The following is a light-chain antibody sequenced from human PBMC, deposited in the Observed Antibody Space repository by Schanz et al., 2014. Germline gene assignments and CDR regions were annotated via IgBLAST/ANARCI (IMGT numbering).Light chain of an antibody. J-gene: IGLJ1*01. Sequence: QSVLTQPPSVSGAPGQRVTISCTGSTSNIGAGYDVHWYQQLPGTAPKLLIYSNNQRPSGVPDRFSGSKSGTSASLAISGLQSEDEADYYCAAWDDSLNGQGYVFGTGTKLTVL. CDR3: AAWDDSLNGQGYV. CDR1: TSNIGAGYD. V-gene: IGLV1-40*01. CDR2: SNN.